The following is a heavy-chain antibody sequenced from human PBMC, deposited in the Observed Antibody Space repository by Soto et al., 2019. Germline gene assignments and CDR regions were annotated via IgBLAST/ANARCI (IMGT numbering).Heavy chain of an antibody. D-gene: IGHD6-19*01. CDR2: ISYDGSNK. CDR3: ARGDYYSSGPSY. Sequence: PGGSLRLSCAASGFTFSSYAMHWVRQAPGKGLEWVAVISYDGSNKYYADSVKGRFTISRDNSKNTLYLQMNSLRAEDTAVYYCARGDYYSSGPSYWGQGTLVTVSS. V-gene: IGHV3-30-3*01. J-gene: IGHJ4*02. CDR1: GFTFSSYA.